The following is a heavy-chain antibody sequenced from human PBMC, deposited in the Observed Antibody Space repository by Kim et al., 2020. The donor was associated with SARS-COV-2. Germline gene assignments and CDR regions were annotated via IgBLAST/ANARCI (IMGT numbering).Heavy chain of an antibody. V-gene: IGHV3-23*01. Sequence: GGSLRLSCAASGFNFFTYAMTWVRQAPGKGLEWVSAISASGRVTYYADSVKGRFTISKDSSKNTLHLQMNSLSAGDTAVYYCAKGDSGIHQERWCDPWGQGTLVTVSS. CDR2: ISASGRVT. D-gene: IGHD3-10*01. J-gene: IGHJ5*02. CDR1: GFNFFTYA. CDR3: AKGDSGIHQERWCDP.